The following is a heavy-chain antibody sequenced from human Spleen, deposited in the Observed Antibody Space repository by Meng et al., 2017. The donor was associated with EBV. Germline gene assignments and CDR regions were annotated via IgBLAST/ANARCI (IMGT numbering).Heavy chain of an antibody. CDR1: CGCLKSYS. CDR2: NNYSGST. V-gene: IGHV4-34*01. D-gene: IGHD4-17*01. CDR3: ARGETKDDYGDVNWFDP. Sequence: VQLQTWRAGLLKTSGTLSRTRAVHCGCLKSYSWSWIRKPPGKGLEWIGENNYSGSTNYNPSLKSRVTISVDTSKNQFSLKLSSVTAADTAVYYCARGETKDDYGDVNWFDPWGQGTLVTVSS. J-gene: IGHJ5*02.